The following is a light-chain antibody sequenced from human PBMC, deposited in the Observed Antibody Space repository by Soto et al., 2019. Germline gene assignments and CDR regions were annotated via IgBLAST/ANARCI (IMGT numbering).Light chain of an antibody. CDR3: QQSGSSPLT. V-gene: IGKV3-20*01. J-gene: IGKJ4*01. Sequence: EIVLTQSPGTLSLSPGERATLSCRASQSVSNNYLAWYQQKPGQAPRLLIYGASKRATGIPDRFSGSGSATDFTLTISRLEPEEFAVYFCQQSGSSPLTFGGGNKVEIK. CDR1: QSVSNNY. CDR2: GAS.